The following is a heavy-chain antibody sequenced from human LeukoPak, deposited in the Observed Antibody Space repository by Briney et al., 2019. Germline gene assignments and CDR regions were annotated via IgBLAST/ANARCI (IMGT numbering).Heavy chain of an antibody. Sequence: SETLSLTCTVSGGSISSYYWSWIRQPPGKGLEWIGYIYYSGSTNYNPSLKSRVTISVDTSKNQFSLKLSSVTAADTAVYYCARRGYSSGWAFDYRGQGTLVTVSS. CDR1: GGSISSYY. CDR3: ARRGYSSGWAFDY. V-gene: IGHV4-59*08. D-gene: IGHD6-19*01. J-gene: IGHJ4*02. CDR2: IYYSGST.